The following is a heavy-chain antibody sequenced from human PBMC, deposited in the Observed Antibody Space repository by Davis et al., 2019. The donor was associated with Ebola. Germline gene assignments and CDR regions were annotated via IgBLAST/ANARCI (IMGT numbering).Heavy chain of an antibody. Sequence: AESLTLSCGVSGCAFTPSLLPWVRQASAKGLEWVGRIRSKTNSYATAYAASVKSRFTISRDDSKNTAYLQLNSMKTEDTVVYYWTYTYSSGEDVWGKRTTVTVSS. J-gene: IGHJ6*04. CDR1: GCAFTPSL. CDR2: IRSKTNSYAT. V-gene: IGHV3-73*01. D-gene: IGHD6-25*01. CDR3: TYTYSSGEDV.